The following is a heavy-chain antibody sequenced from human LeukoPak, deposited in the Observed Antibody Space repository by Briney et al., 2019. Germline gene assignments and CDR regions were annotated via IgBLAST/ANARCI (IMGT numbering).Heavy chain of an antibody. J-gene: IGHJ4*02. D-gene: IGHD3-22*01. CDR3: ARGASSAYYVDY. CDR2: IKYDGSMT. Sequence: GGSLRLSCAASGFTFSTYWMHWVRQAPGKGLVWVSRIKYDGSMTTYGDSVKGRFSISRDNAKNTVDLQMNSLRAEDTAVYYCARGASSAYYVDYWGQGTLVTVSS. V-gene: IGHV3-74*01. CDR1: GFTFSTYW.